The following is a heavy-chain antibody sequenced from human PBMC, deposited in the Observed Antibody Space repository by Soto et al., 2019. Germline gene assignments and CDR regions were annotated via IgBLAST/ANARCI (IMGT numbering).Heavy chain of an antibody. CDR1: GFDFDDYA. J-gene: IGHJ4*02. CDR2: ISWNGAYT. Sequence: EVQLVESGGGLVQPGRSLRLSCVVSGFDFDDYAMNWVRQAAGKGLEWVAGISWNGAYTGYADSVKGRFIISRDNAKNSLYLQMSSLRPEDTALYYCTRDIFRTITTVDFWGQGTLVTVSS. V-gene: IGHV3-9*01. CDR3: TRDIFRTITTVDF. D-gene: IGHD4-4*01.